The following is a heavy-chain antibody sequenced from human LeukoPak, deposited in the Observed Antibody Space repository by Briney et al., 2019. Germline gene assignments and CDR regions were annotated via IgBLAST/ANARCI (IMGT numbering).Heavy chain of an antibody. J-gene: IGHJ4*02. CDR3: AKQRSGGSGWCMDY. D-gene: IGHD6-19*01. V-gene: IGHV3-30*18. CDR2: ITYDGSNE. CDR1: GFTFRNYG. Sequence: PGGSLRLSCVASGFTFRNYGLHWVRPAPGKGLEWVAVITYDGSNEYYTDSVKGRFTISRDDSRNTLYLQMNSLRAEDTAVYYCAKQRSGGSGWCMDYWGQGTLVTVSS.